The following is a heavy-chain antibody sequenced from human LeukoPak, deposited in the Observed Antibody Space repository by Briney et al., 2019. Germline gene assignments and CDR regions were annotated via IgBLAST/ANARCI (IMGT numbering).Heavy chain of an antibody. D-gene: IGHD6-13*01. CDR1: GYSFTSHY. J-gene: IGHJ3*02. CDR3: ARGQYSSSWYEDAFDI. CDR2: INPNSGGT. Sequence: ASVKVSCKASGYSFTSHYMHWVRQAPGQGLEWMGWINPNSGGTDYAQKFQGRVTMTRDTSISTAYMELSSLRSEDTAVYYCARGQYSSSWYEDAFDIWGQGTMVTVSS. V-gene: IGHV1-2*02.